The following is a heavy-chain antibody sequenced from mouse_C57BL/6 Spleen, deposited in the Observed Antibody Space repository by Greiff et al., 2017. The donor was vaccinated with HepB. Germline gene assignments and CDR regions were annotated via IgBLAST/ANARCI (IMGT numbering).Heavy chain of an antibody. D-gene: IGHD2-12*01. CDR3: TRSGMNDGAWFAY. CDR2: IDPETGGT. J-gene: IGHJ3*01. V-gene: IGHV1-15*01. Sequence: QVQLQQSGAELVRPGASVTLSCKASGYTFTDYEMHWVKQTPVHGLEWIGAIDPETGGTAYNQKFKGKAILTADKSSSTAYMELRSLTSEDSAVYYCTRSGMNDGAWFAYWGQGTLVTVSA. CDR1: GYTFTDYE.